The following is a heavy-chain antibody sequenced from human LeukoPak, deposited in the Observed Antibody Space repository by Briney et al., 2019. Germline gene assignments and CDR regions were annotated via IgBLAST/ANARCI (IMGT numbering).Heavy chain of an antibody. CDR1: GFTFSGSA. V-gene: IGHV3-73*01. CDR2: TRSKANSYAT. CDR3: TISGSYDY. Sequence: GGSLRLSCAASGFTFSGSAMHWVRQASGKALEWVGRTRSKANSYATAYAASVKGRFTISRDDSKNTAYLQMNSLKTEDTAVYYCTISGSYDYWGQGTLVTVSS. D-gene: IGHD1-26*01. J-gene: IGHJ4*02.